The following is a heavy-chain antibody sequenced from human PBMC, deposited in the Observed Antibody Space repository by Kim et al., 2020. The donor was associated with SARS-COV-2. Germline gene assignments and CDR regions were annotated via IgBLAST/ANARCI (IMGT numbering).Heavy chain of an antibody. CDR2: INPNSGGT. V-gene: IGHV1-2*04. Sequence: ASVKVSCKASGYTFTGYYMHWVRQAPGQGLEWMGWINPNSGGTNYAQKFQGWVTMTRDTSISTAYMELSRLRSDDTAVYYCARGRDVDIVATFDFDYWGQGTLVTVSS. D-gene: IGHD5-12*01. CDR1: GYTFTGYY. CDR3: ARGRDVDIVATFDFDY. J-gene: IGHJ4*02.